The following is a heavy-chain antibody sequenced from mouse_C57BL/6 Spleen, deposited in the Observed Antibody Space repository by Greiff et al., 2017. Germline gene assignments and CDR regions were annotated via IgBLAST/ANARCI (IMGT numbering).Heavy chain of an antibody. J-gene: IGHJ4*01. Sequence: VKLLESGPGLVQPSQSLSMTCTVSGFSLTSYGVHWVRQSPGKGLEWLGVIWRGGSTDYNAAFMSRLSITKDNSKSQVFFKMNSLQADDTAIYYCAKIIYDGYYGYAMDYWGQGTSVTVSS. V-gene: IGHV2-5*01. CDR1: GFSLTSYG. CDR3: AKIIYDGYYGYAMDY. CDR2: IWRGGST. D-gene: IGHD2-3*01.